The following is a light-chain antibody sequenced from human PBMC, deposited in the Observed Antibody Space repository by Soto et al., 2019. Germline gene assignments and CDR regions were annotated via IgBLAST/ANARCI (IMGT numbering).Light chain of an antibody. CDR1: RSISTY. J-gene: IGKJ1*01. CDR2: EAL. CDR3: QQYNVYWT. Sequence: ETVLTQSPATLSLSPGERATLSCRASRSISTYLAWYQQKPGQAPRLLIYEALNRATGIPARFSGSGSGTDFTLTISSLQPDDFATYYCQQYNVYWTFGQGTKV. V-gene: IGKV3-11*01.